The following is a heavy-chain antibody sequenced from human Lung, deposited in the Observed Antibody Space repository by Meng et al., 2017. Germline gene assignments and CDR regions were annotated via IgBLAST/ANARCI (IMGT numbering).Heavy chain of an antibody. D-gene: IGHD2-2*01. J-gene: IGHJ4*02. Sequence: QVQLEWSGPGLVKPSGPLDLTCGVSGGSISRMNWWSWVRQPPGKGLEWIGEIYHSGGTKYNPSLKSRVTISVDKSKNQFSLKLSSVTAADTAVYYCARGLGEAVVPRTMFDYWGQGTLVTVSS. V-gene: IGHV4-4*02. CDR1: GGSISRMNW. CDR3: ARGLGEAVVPRTMFDY. CDR2: IYHSGGT.